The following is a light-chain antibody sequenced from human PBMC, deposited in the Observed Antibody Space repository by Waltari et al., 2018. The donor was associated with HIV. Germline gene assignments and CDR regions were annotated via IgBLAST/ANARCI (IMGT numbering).Light chain of an antibody. Sequence: QSVLTQPPSVSEAPRQRVTISCSGSSSNIGNNAVNWYQQLPGKAPKLLIYYDDLLPSGGSDRFSGSKSGTSASLASSGLQSEDEADYYCAAWDDSLNGRVFGGGTKLTVL. CDR1: SSNIGNNA. J-gene: IGLJ3*02. CDR3: AAWDDSLNGRV. CDR2: YDD. V-gene: IGLV1-36*01.